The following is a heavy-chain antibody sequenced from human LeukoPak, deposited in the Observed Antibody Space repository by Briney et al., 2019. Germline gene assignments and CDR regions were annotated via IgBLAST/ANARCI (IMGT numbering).Heavy chain of an antibody. Sequence: QPGGSLRLSCAASGFTVSSNYMSWVRQAPGKGLEWVSVIYSGGSTYYADSVKGRFTISRDNSKNTLYLQMNSLRAEDTAVYYCARRPTVVRTYGMDVWGQGTTVTVSS. V-gene: IGHV3-66*04. CDR3: ARRPTVVRTYGMDV. D-gene: IGHD4-23*01. CDR2: IYSGGST. J-gene: IGHJ6*02. CDR1: GFTVSSNY.